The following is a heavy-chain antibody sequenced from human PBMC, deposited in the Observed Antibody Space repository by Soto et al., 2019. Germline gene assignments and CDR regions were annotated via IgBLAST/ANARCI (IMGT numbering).Heavy chain of an antibody. CDR3: ARGVTRGVDF. CDR1: GYTFTTYD. Sequence: QVQLVQSGAEVKEPGASVKVSCKASGYTFTTYDLNWVRQAAGQALEWMGWMRPVGPYTGLAQKLQGRVAMSRDMATNSAYMDVSGLGAEDTGVYYCARGVTRGVDFWGQGTLVTVSS. D-gene: IGHD2-8*02. CDR2: MRPVGPYT. V-gene: IGHV1-8*01. J-gene: IGHJ4*02.